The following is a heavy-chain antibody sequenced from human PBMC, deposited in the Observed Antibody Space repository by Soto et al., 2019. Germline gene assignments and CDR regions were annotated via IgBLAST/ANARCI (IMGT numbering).Heavy chain of an antibody. J-gene: IGHJ6*02. Sequence: GGSLRLSCAASGFTFSSCAMGWVRQAPGKGLEWVSDIIDSSSYIYYADSVKGRFTISRDNAKNSLYLQMNSLRAEDTAVYYCARDTGALTYYYDSSGGYYGMDVWGQGTTVTVSS. CDR3: ARDTGALTYYYDSSGGYYGMDV. CDR1: GFTFSSCA. D-gene: IGHD3-22*01. CDR2: IIDSSSYI. V-gene: IGHV3-21*01.